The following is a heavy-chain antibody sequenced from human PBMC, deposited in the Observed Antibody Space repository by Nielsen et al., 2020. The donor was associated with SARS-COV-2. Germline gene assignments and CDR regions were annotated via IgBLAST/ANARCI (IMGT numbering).Heavy chain of an antibody. Sequence: SETLSLTCTVSGGSISSYYWSWIRQPPGKGLEWIGYIYYSGSTNYNPSLKSRVTISVDTPKNQFSLKLSSVTAADTAVYYCARDLRYSSSSGYYYGMDVWGQGTTVTVSS. CDR1: GGSISSYY. CDR2: IYYSGST. D-gene: IGHD6-6*01. CDR3: ARDLRYSSSSGYYYGMDV. V-gene: IGHV4-59*01. J-gene: IGHJ6*02.